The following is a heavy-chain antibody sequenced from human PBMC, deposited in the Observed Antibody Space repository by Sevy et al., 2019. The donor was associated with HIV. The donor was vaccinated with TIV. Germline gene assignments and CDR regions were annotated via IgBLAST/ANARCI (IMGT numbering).Heavy chain of an antibody. D-gene: IGHD7-27*01. V-gene: IGHV1-2*02. Sequence: ASVKVYCKASGYTFTGHYLHWVRQAPGQGLEWMGWIDPISGGTKHAQNFKGRVTMARDTSISTAYMELSSLRFDDTAMYYCVRIRFQTGAYDSWGQGTLVTVSS. CDR1: GYTFTGHY. J-gene: IGHJ4*02. CDR3: VRIRFQTGAYDS. CDR2: IDPISGGT.